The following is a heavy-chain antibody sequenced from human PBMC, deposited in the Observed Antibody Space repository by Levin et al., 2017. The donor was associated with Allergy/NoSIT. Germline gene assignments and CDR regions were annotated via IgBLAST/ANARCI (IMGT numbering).Heavy chain of an antibody. Sequence: ASETLSLTCAASGFTFSGSAMHWVRQASGKGLEWIGRIRSKAHSYATAYGASMKDRFTISRDDSKNTAYLQVNSLNTEDAAVYYCVRHVDGSSWLDWGQGTLVTVSS. CDR2: IRSKAHSYAT. CDR1: GFTFSGSA. CDR3: VRHVDGSSWLD. D-gene: IGHD6-13*01. V-gene: IGHV3-73*01. J-gene: IGHJ4*02.